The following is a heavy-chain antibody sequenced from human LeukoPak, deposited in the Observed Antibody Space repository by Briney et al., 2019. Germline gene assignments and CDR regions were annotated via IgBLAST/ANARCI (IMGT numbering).Heavy chain of an antibody. CDR3: ARVPASDSSGPTNWFDP. CDR1: GYTFTSYG. V-gene: IGHV1-18*01. Sequence: ASVKVSCKASGYTFTSYGISWVRQAPGQGLEWMGWISAYNGNTNYAQKLQGRVTMTTDTSTSTAYMELRSLRSDDTAVYYCARVPASDSSGPTNWFDPWGQGTLVTVSS. CDR2: ISAYNGNT. D-gene: IGHD3-22*01. J-gene: IGHJ5*02.